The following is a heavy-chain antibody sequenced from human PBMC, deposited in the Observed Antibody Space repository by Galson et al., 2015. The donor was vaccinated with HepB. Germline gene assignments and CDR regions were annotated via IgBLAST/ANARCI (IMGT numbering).Heavy chain of an antibody. CDR3: ARDGWDDYSSYYFDY. CDR1: GFTFSSYN. J-gene: IGHJ4*02. CDR2: ISRSSSYI. Sequence: SLRLSCAVSGFTFSSYNMNWVRQAPGKGLEWVSSISRSSSYIYYADSVKGRFTISRDNAKNSLSLQMSSLRAEDTAVYYCARDGWDDYSSYYFDYWGQGTLVTGSS. D-gene: IGHD4-11*01. V-gene: IGHV3-21*01.